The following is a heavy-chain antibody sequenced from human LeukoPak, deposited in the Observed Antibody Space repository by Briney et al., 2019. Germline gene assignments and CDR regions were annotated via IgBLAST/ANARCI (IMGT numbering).Heavy chain of an antibody. CDR1: GYILTELS. D-gene: IGHD5-24*01. Sequence: ASVKVSCKVSGYILTELSMHWVRQAPGKGLEWMGGFDPEDGETIYAQKFQGRVTMTEDTSTDTAYLELSSLRSEDTAVYYCARDNSVRDEAWWFNPWGQGTLVTVSS. CDR2: FDPEDGET. V-gene: IGHV1-24*01. CDR3: ARDNSVRDEAWWFNP. J-gene: IGHJ5*02.